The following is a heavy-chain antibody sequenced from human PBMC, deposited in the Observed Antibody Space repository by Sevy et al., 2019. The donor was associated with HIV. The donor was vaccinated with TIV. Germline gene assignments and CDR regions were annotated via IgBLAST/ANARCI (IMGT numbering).Heavy chain of an antibody. D-gene: IGHD2-15*01. Sequence: GGSLRLSCAASGFSVSSNYMTWVRQAPGKGLEWVSLIYSSGTTYYAASVEDRFSVSRDNSKNTLYLRMSSLRAEDTAIYYCAGDHYSGAHFSYWGQGSMVTVSS. V-gene: IGHV3-66*01. CDR1: GFSVSSNY. CDR2: IYSSGTT. CDR3: AGDHYSGAHFSY. J-gene: IGHJ4*02.